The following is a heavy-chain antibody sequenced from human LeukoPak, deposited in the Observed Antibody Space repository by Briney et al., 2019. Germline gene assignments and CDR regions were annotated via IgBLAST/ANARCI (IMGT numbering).Heavy chain of an antibody. CDR3: ARHPTQNQGFLENYYYYGLDV. V-gene: IGHV5-51*01. Sequence: GESLKISCKGSGYSFTNYWIAWVRQVPGKGLEWMGIIYPGDSDTRYSPSFQGHVTISADKSFNTAYLQWSSLKASDTAMYYCARHPTQNQGFLENYYYYGLDVWGQGTTVSVPS. J-gene: IGHJ6*02. CDR2: IYPGDSDT. D-gene: IGHD3-3*01. CDR1: GYSFTNYW.